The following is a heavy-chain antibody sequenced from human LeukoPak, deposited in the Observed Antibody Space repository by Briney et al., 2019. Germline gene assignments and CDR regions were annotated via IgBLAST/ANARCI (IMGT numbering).Heavy chain of an antibody. J-gene: IGHJ4*02. V-gene: IGHV3-7*01. CDR3: AREVVPSRGGYFDY. Sequence: TGGSLRLSCAASGFTFSSYWMSWVRQAPGKGLEWVANIKQDGSEKYYVDSVKGRFTISRDNAKNSLYLQMNSLRAEDTAVYYCAREVVPSRGGYFDYWGREPWSPSPQ. D-gene: IGHD2-2*01. CDR1: GFTFSSYW. CDR2: IKQDGSEK.